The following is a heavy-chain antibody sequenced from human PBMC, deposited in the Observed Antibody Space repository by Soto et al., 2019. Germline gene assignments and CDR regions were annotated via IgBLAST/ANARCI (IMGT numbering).Heavy chain of an antibody. CDR1: GFTFSSYA. Sequence: GGSLRLSCAASGFTFSSYAMSWVRQAPGKGLEWVSAISGSGGSTYYADSVKGRFTISRDNSKNTLYLQMNSLRAEDTAVYYCAKDSLYSSSWLIDYWGQGTLVTVSS. J-gene: IGHJ4*02. V-gene: IGHV3-23*01. D-gene: IGHD6-13*01. CDR3: AKDSLYSSSWLIDY. CDR2: ISGSGGST.